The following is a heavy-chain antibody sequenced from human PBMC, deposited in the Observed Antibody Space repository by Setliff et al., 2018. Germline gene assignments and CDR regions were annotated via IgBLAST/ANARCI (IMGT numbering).Heavy chain of an antibody. J-gene: IGHJ6*02. CDR2: INHSGST. V-gene: IGHV4-34*01. D-gene: IGHD6-19*01. Sequence: SETLSLTCAVYGGSFSGYYWSWIRQPPGKGLEWIGEINHSGSTNYNPSLKSRVTISVDTSKNQFSQKLSSVTAADTAVYYCARVSQYSSGWYYYYYYGMDVWGQGTAVTVSS. CDR3: ARVSQYSSGWYYYYYYGMDV. CDR1: GGSFSGYY.